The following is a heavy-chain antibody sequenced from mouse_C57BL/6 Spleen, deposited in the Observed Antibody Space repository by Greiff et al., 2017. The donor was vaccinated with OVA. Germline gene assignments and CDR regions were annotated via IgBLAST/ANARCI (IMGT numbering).Heavy chain of an antibody. D-gene: IGHD6-1*01. J-gene: IGHJ1*03. CDR1: GYAFSSSW. Sequence: QVQLQQSGPELVKPGASVKISCKASGYAFSSSWMNWVKQRPGQGLEWIGRIYPGDGDTNYNGKFKGKATLTADKSSSTAYMQLSSLTSEDSAVYFCARECSYWYFDVWGTGTTVTVSS. CDR2: IYPGDGDT. V-gene: IGHV1-82*01. CDR3: ARECSYWYFDV.